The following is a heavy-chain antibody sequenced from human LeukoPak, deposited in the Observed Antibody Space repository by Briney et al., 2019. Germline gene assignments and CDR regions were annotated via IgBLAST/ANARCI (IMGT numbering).Heavy chain of an antibody. CDR3: ARGSEYTSSTNYYFDY. D-gene: IGHD6-6*01. CDR1: GFTFSSYW. J-gene: IGHJ4*02. Sequence: PRGSLRLSCAASGFTFSSYWMSWVRQAPGKGLEWVANIKQDGSEKHYVDSVKGRFTISRDNAKKSLFLHMNSLRVEDTAVYYCARGSEYTSSTNYYFDYWGQGTLVTVSS. CDR2: IKQDGSEK. V-gene: IGHV3-7*01.